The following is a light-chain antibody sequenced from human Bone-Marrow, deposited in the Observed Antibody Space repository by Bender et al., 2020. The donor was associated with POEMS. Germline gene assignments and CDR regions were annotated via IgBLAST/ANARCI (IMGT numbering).Light chain of an antibody. V-gene: IGLV2-23*01. CDR2: EAT. Sequence: QSALTQPASVSGSPGQSITISCSGTSSDVGAYNLVSWYQHHPGKAPKLIIYEATKRPSGVSSRFSGSRSGNTASLTISGLQSEDEADYHCCSYAGSLSWVFGGGTKLTVL. CDR1: SSDVGAYNL. CDR3: CSYAGSLSWV. J-gene: IGLJ3*02.